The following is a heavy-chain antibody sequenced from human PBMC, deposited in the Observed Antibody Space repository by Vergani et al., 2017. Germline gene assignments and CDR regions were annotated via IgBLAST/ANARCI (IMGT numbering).Heavy chain of an antibody. CDR1: GGSFSGYY. D-gene: IGHD6-6*01. V-gene: IGHV4-34*01. Sequence: QVQLQQWGAGLLKPSETLSLTCAVYGGSFSGYYWSWIRQPPGKGLEWIGEINHSGSTNYNPSLKSRVTISVDTCTNQFSRRLSSVTAADTSVYYCARGRHYSRSSPIYYYFMDVWGKATTVTVSS. CDR2: INHSGST. J-gene: IGHJ6*03. CDR3: ARGRHYSRSSPIYYYFMDV.